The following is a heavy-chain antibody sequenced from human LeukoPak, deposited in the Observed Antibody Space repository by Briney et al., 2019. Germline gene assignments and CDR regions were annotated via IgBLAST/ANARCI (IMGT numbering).Heavy chain of an antibody. CDR1: GFTFSSYA. V-gene: IGHV3-23*01. J-gene: IGHJ6*03. D-gene: IGHD1-1*01. CDR3: AKDGYDYYYYYMDV. Sequence: GGSLRLSCAASGFTFSSYAMSWVRQAPGKGLEWVSAISGSGGSIYYADSVKGRFTISRDNSKNTLYLQMNSLRAEDTAVYYCAKDGYDYYYYYMDVWGKGTTVTVSS. CDR2: ISGSGGSI.